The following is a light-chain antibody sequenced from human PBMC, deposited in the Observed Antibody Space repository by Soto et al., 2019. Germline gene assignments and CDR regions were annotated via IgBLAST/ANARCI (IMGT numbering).Light chain of an antibody. Sequence: QSVLTQPPSASGTPGQRVTISCSGSNSNIGINTVYWYQQLPGTAPKLLIYSSDQRPSGVPDRFSGSKSGTSASLAISGLQSEDEADYYCATWDDSLNGLYVFGIGTKVTVL. CDR3: ATWDDSLNGLYV. V-gene: IGLV1-44*01. CDR1: NSNIGINT. J-gene: IGLJ1*01. CDR2: SSD.